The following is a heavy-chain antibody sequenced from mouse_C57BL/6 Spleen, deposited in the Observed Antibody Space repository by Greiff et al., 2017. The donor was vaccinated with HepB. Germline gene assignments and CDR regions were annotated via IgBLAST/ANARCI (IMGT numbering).Heavy chain of an antibody. D-gene: IGHD2-4*01. CDR3: ARGRYDYDEGWFAY. J-gene: IGHJ3*01. CDR1: GYTFTSYW. V-gene: IGHV1-50*01. CDR2: IDPSDSYT. Sequence: QVQLQQPGAELVKPGASVKLSCKASGYTFTSYWMQWVKQRPGQGLEWIGEIDPSDSYTNSNQKFKGKATLTVDTSSSTAYMQLSSLTSEDSAVYYCARGRYDYDEGWFAYWGQGTLVTVSA.